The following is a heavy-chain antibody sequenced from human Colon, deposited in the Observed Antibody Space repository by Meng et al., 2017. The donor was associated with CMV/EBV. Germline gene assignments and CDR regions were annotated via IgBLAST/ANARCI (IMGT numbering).Heavy chain of an antibody. CDR2: ISSSSSTI. J-gene: IGHJ4*02. CDR1: GFTFSSAG. D-gene: IGHD3-16*02. Sequence: GVLKISCETSGFTFSSAGMAWVRQAPGKGLEWLAYISSSSSTIYYADTLKGRFTISRENAQKSLYLQMGSLTVGDTAVYYCAREYRRSFDAWGQGTLVTVSS. CDR3: AREYRRSFDA. V-gene: IGHV3-48*04.